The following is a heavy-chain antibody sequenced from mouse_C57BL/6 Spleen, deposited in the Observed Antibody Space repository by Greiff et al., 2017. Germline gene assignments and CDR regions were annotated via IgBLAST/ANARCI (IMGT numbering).Heavy chain of an antibody. J-gene: IGHJ4*01. V-gene: IGHV1-82*01. Sequence: VQLQQSGPELVKPGASVKISCKASGYAFSSSWMNWVKQRPGKGLEWIGRIYPGDGDTNYNGKFKGKATLTADKSSSTAYMQLSSLTSEDSAVYFCARGVTTVGAMDYWGQGTSVTVSS. CDR2: IYPGDGDT. CDR1: GYAFSSSW. CDR3: ARGVTTVGAMDY. D-gene: IGHD1-1*01.